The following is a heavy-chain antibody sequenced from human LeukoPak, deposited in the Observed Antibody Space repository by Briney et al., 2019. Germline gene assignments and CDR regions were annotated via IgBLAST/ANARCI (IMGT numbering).Heavy chain of an antibody. Sequence: SETLSLTCAVYGGSFSGYYWSWIRQPPGKGLEWIGEIYHSGSTNYNPSLKSRVTISVDKSKNQFSLKLSSVTAADTAVYYCASRYYYDSSGYYPFDYWGQGTLVTVSS. CDR3: ASRYYYDSSGYYPFDY. D-gene: IGHD3-22*01. V-gene: IGHV4-34*01. CDR2: IYHSGST. CDR1: GGSFSGYY. J-gene: IGHJ4*02.